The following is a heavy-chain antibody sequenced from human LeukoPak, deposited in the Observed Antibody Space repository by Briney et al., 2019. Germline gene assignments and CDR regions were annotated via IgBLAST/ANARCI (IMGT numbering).Heavy chain of an antibody. D-gene: IGHD3-3*01. V-gene: IGHV3-21*04. J-gene: IGHJ4*02. Sequence: GGSLRLSCVASGFTFSRYGMNWVRQAPGKGLEWVSSIIDSTGYTYYADSVKGRFTISRDNAKNSLYLQMNSLRAEDTAVYYCARGGGYYDLRYFDYWGQGTLVTVSS. CDR1: GFTFSRYG. CDR2: IIDSTGYT. CDR3: ARGGGYYDLRYFDY.